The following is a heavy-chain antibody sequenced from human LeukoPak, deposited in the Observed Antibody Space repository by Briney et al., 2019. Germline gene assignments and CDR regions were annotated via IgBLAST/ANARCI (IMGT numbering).Heavy chain of an antibody. V-gene: IGHV3-23*01. CDR3: ARDSSGWFNFDY. CDR1: GFNFRSYG. Sequence: PGGSLRLSCAASGFNFRSYGMSWVRQAPGKGLEWVSGISGTGGSTYYADSVKGRFIISRDNSKNTLYLQMNSLRAEDTALYYCARDSSGWFNFDYWGQGTLVTVSS. J-gene: IGHJ4*02. CDR2: ISGTGGST. D-gene: IGHD6-19*01.